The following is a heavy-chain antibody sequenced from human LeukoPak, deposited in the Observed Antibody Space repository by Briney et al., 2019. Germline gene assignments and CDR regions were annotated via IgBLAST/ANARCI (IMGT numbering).Heavy chain of an antibody. V-gene: IGHV4-39*01. CDR1: GGSISSSSYY. CDR3: ARLTWIQLWQARYYFDY. Sequence: SETLSLTCTGSGGSISSSSYYWGWLRQPPGKGLEWIGSIYYSGSTYYNPSLKSRVTISVDTSKNQFSLKLSSVTAADTAVYYCARLTWIQLWQARYYFDYWGQGTLVTVSS. CDR2: IYYSGST. J-gene: IGHJ4*02. D-gene: IGHD5-18*01.